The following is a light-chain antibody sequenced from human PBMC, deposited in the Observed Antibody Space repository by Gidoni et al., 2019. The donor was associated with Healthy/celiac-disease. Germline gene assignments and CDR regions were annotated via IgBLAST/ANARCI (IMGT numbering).Light chain of an antibody. J-gene: IGKJ2*01. CDR2: AAS. CDR3: QQSYSTPRT. V-gene: IGKV1-39*01. Sequence: DIQMTQSPSSLSASVGDRVTITCPASQSISSYLNWYQQKPGKAPKLLSYAASSLQSGVPSRFSGSGSGTDFTLTISSLQPEDFATYYCQQSYSTPRTFGQGTKLEIK. CDR1: QSISSY.